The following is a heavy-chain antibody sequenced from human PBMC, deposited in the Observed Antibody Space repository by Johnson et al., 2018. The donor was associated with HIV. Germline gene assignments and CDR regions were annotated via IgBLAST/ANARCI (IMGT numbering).Heavy chain of an antibody. V-gene: IGHV3-23*04. D-gene: IGHD2-15*01. CDR1: GFTFSSYA. Sequence: MQLVESGGGVVQPGRSLRLSCAASGFTFSSYAMSWVRQAPGKGLEWVSAISGSGGSTYYADSVKGRFTISRDNSKNTLYLQMNSLRAEDTAVYYCARERGISGGFDFWGQGTMVTVSS. J-gene: IGHJ3*01. CDR2: ISGSGGST. CDR3: ARERGISGGFDF.